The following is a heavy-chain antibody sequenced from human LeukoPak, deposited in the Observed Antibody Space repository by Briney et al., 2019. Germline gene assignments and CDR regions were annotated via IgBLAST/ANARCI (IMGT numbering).Heavy chain of an antibody. D-gene: IGHD1-26*01. CDR2: INSSGDNT. CDR1: GFTFSSSA. V-gene: IGHV3-23*01. J-gene: IGHJ4*02. CDR3: TKGGSYAPLDY. Sequence: GGSLRLSCAASGFTFSSSAMTWVRQAPGKGLEWVSAINSSGDNTVYADYVKGRLTISRDNSKNTLYLQMNSLRAEDTAIYYCTKGGSYAPLDYWGQGTLVTVSS.